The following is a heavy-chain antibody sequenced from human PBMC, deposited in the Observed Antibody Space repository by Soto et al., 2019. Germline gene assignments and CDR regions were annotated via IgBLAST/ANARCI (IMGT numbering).Heavy chain of an antibody. Sequence: QVQLVQSGAEVKKPGSSVKVSCKASGGTFSSYAISWVRQAPGQGLEWMGGIIPIFGTANYAQKFQGRVTSTADESTSTAYMELSSLRSEDTAVYYCASNYSGNSCYYYYGIDVWGQGTTVTVSS. CDR1: GGTFSSYA. D-gene: IGHD4-4*01. V-gene: IGHV1-69*01. CDR3: ASNYSGNSCYYYYGIDV. CDR2: IIPIFGTA. J-gene: IGHJ6*02.